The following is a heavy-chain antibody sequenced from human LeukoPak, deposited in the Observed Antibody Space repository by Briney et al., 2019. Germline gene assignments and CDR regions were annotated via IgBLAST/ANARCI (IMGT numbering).Heavy chain of an antibody. J-gene: IGHJ6*03. D-gene: IGHD4-17*01. CDR3: AKDREYGDYPSAYYYYMDV. Sequence: GRFTISRDNSKNMLYLQMNSLRAEDTAVYHCAKDREYGDYPSAYYYYMDVWGKGTTVTVSS. V-gene: IGHV3-30*02.